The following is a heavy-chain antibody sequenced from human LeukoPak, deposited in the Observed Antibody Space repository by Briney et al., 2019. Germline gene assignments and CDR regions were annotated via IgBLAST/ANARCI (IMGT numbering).Heavy chain of an antibody. Sequence: GGSLRLSCAASGFTVNNNYMTWVRQAPGKGLEWVSIIYSGGSTYYADSMKGRFTISRDNSKNTLYLQMNGLRPEDTAMYYCARRASGTYYPIDYWGQGTLVTVPS. D-gene: IGHD1-26*01. CDR2: IYSGGST. CDR1: GFTVNNNY. V-gene: IGHV3-66*02. CDR3: ARRASGTYYPIDY. J-gene: IGHJ4*02.